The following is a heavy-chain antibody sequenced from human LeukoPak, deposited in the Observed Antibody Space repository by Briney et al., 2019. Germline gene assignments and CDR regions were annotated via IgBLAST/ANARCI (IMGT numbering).Heavy chain of an antibody. J-gene: IGHJ6*03. CDR1: GFTFSSYW. D-gene: IGHD5-18*01. CDR3: ARDRRYGYGLGFYYYYYMDV. CDR2: IKQDGSEK. V-gene: IGHV3-7*01. Sequence: GGSLRLSCAASGFTFSSYWMSWVRQAPGKGLEWVANIKQDGSEKYYVDSVKGRFTISRGNAKNSLYLQMNSLRAEDTAVYYCARDRRYGYGLGFYYYYYMDVWGKGTTVTVSS.